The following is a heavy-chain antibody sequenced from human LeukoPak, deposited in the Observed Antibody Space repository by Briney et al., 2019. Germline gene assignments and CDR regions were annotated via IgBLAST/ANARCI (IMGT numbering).Heavy chain of an antibody. D-gene: IGHD3-9*01. CDR2: ISSGGST. V-gene: IGHV3-53*01. Sequence: GGSLRLSCAASGFTVSSYYMSWVRQAPGKGLEWVSVISSGGSTDYADSVKGRFTISRDNSKNTPYLQMNSLRVEDTAVYYCARSSHYDILTGYSEEDAFDIWGQGGMVTVSS. CDR3: ARSSHYDILTGYSEEDAFDI. CDR1: GFTVSSYY. J-gene: IGHJ3*02.